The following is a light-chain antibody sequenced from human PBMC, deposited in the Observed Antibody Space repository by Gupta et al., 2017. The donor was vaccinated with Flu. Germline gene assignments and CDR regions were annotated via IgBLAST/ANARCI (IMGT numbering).Light chain of an antibody. Sequence: DIVMTQSPATLSVSPGESATRSCRSSQSVSSNLDWYQQKPGQEPRLLIYCSSTRATGIPARFSGSGSWTEFTLTISSLQSEDFAVDYCQQYNNWPSLTFGGGTKVEIK. J-gene: IGKJ4*01. CDR2: CSS. CDR3: QQYNNWPSLT. V-gene: IGKV3-15*01. CDR1: QSVSSN.